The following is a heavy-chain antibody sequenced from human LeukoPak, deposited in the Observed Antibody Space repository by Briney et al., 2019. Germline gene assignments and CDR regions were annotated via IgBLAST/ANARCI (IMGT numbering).Heavy chain of an antibody. D-gene: IGHD3-22*01. J-gene: IGHJ4*02. CDR2: ISCSGGTT. CDR1: GFIFSTCA. V-gene: IGHV3-23*01. Sequence: GGSLRLSCTASGFIFSTCAMSWVRQAPGKRLKCVSDISCSGGTTYYADSVKGRFTISRDNSKNTLYLQMNSLRAEDTAVYYCASEVYYYDSSGPRGGLAYWGQGTLVTVSS. CDR3: ASEVYYYDSSGPRGGLAY.